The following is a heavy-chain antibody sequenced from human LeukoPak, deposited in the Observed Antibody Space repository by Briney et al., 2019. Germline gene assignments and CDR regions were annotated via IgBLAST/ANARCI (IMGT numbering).Heavy chain of an antibody. Sequence: GGSLRLSCVASGFTISTNWMSWVRQAPGKGLEWVANIKQDGSEKYYVDSVKGRFAISRDNAKNSLFLQMNSLRAEDTAVYYCARRDCSSTSCYSTPTLYYFDYWGQGTLVTVSS. V-gene: IGHV3-7*01. CDR2: IKQDGSEK. J-gene: IGHJ4*02. CDR1: GFTISTNW. CDR3: ARRDCSSTSCYSTPTLYYFDY. D-gene: IGHD2-2*02.